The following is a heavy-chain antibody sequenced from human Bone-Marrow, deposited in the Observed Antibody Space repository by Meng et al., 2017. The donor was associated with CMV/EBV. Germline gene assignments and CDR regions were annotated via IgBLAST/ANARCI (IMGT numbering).Heavy chain of an antibody. Sequence: SVKVSCKASGGTFSSYAISWVRQAPGQGLEWMGGIIPIFGTANYAQKFHGRVTITTEESTSTAYMELSSLRSEDTAVYYCASGNYQSRVAVAGTTNWFDPWGQGTLVTVSS. V-gene: IGHV1-69*05. CDR3: ASGNYQSRVAVAGTTNWFDP. J-gene: IGHJ5*02. CDR2: IIPIFGTA. D-gene: IGHD6-19*01. CDR1: GGTFSSYA.